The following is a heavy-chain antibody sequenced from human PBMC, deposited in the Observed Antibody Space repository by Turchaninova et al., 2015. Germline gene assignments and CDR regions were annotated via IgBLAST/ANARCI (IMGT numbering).Heavy chain of an antibody. J-gene: IGHJ4*02. V-gene: IGHV4-59*02. Sequence: QVQLQESGPGLVKTSETLSLTCTVSGGSVDSYSWNWVRQPPGKGLEWIGYISYGGATRYNPTLNRQLTMSLDASKNQFSLKLKSVTTADTAVYYCARETTPAGWHSLDYWGPGTLITVSS. CDR1: GGSVDSYS. CDR2: ISYGGAT. CDR3: ARETTPAGWHSLDY. D-gene: IGHD6-19*01.